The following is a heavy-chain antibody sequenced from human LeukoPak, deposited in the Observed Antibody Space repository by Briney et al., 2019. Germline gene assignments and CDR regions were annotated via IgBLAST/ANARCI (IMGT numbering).Heavy chain of an antibody. V-gene: IGHV1-18*01. Sequence: ASVKVSCKASGYTFTNYVLTWVRQAPGQGLEWMGWISAYNNNTSYAQKLQGRVTMTTDTSTTTAYMELRSLRSDDTAVYYCARPSSSRSDDAFDIWGQGTMVTVSS. CDR1: GYTFTNYV. J-gene: IGHJ3*02. CDR2: ISAYNNNT. CDR3: ARPSSSRSDDAFDI. D-gene: IGHD6-13*01.